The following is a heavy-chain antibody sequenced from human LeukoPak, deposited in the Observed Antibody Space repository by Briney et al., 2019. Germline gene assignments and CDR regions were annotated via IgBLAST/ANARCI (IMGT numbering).Heavy chain of an antibody. CDR2: INWSGDST. D-gene: IGHD3-10*01. J-gene: IGHJ4*02. V-gene: IGHV3-20*04. CDR3: ARYGASVY. CDR1: GFIFGDYG. Sequence: GGSLRLSCAASGFIFGDYGMSWVRQAPGKGLEWVSGINWSGDSTGYADSVKGRFTISRDNARNSLYLQMNSLRAEDTALYYCARYGASVYWGQGTLVTVSS.